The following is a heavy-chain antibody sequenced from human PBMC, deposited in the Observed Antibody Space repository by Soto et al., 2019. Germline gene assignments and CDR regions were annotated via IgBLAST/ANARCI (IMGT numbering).Heavy chain of an antibody. D-gene: IGHD2-15*01. CDR2: INPNTGGT. CDR1: GYTFTGYF. CDR3: ARVASWAARAWVDP. V-gene: IGHV1-2*02. J-gene: IGHJ5*02. Sequence: QVQLVQSGAEVKKPGASVKVSCMASGYTFTGYFIHWVREVPGQGLEYMGWINPNTGGTDYAQKFQGRVTMTRDTSISTVFREMKRLTSDDTAVYYCARVASWAARAWVDPWGQGTLVTVSS.